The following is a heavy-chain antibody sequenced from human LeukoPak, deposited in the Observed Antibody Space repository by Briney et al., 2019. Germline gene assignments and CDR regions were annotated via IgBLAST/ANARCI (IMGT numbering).Heavy chain of an antibody. J-gene: IGHJ4*02. Sequence: ASVKVSCKASGYTFTSYGISWVRQAPGQGLEWMGWIIAYNGNTNHAQKLQGRVTMTTDTSTSTAYMELRSLRSDDTAVYYCARDQSLTGYYYFDYWGQGTLVTVSS. CDR1: GYTFTSYG. V-gene: IGHV1-18*01. CDR3: ARDQSLTGYYYFDY. CDR2: IIAYNGNT. D-gene: IGHD3-9*01.